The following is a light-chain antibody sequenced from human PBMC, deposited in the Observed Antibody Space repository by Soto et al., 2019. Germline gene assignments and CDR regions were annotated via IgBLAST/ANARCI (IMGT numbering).Light chain of an antibody. CDR1: SSDVGGYNY. Sequence: QSVLTQPASVSGSPGQSITISCTGTSSDVGGYNYVSWYQQHPGKAPKLMIYDVSNRPSGVSNRFSGSKSSNTASLTISGLQAEDEADYYCSSYTSSSTSVVFGGGTQLTVL. J-gene: IGLJ2*01. CDR3: SSYTSSSTSVV. CDR2: DVS. V-gene: IGLV2-14*01.